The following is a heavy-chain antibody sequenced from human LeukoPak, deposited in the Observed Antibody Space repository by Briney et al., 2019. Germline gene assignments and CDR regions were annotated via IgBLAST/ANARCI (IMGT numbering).Heavy chain of an antibody. CDR1: GGSISSGGYS. CDR3: ARGSYGGDAFDI. Sequence: PSQTLPLTCAVSGGSISSGGYSWSWIRQPPGKGLEWIGYIYHSGSTYYNPSLKSRVTISVDRSKNQFSLKLSSVTAADTAVYYCARGSYGGDAFDIWGQGTMVTVSS. CDR2: IYHSGST. V-gene: IGHV4-30-2*01. D-gene: IGHD4-17*01. J-gene: IGHJ3*02.